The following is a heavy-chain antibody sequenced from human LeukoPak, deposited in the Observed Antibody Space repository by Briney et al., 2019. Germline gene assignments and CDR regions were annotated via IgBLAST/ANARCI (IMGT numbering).Heavy chain of an antibody. V-gene: IGHV3-23*01. CDR2: ISGGNT. Sequence: GGSLRLSSAAYGFTVSSFAMSWVRQAPGKGLEWVSGISGGNTYYANTVKGRFTISRDNSKNTLYVQINSLRAEDTAVYYCAKIFSYYWDTSLRGALDIWGQGTMVTVSS. J-gene: IGHJ3*02. CDR1: GFTVSSFA. CDR3: AKIFSYYWDTSLRGALDI. D-gene: IGHD3-22*01.